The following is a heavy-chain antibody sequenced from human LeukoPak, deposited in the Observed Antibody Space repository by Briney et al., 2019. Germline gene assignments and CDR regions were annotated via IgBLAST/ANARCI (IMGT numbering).Heavy chain of an antibody. Sequence: GGSLRLSCAASGFTFSSYNMNWVRQAPGKGLEWVSSISSSSNYIYYADSVKGRFTISRDNAKNTLYLQMNSLRAEDTAVYYCARFYCSSTSCLEDYWGQGTLVTVSS. J-gene: IGHJ4*02. CDR1: GFTFSSYN. CDR3: ARFYCSSTSCLEDY. V-gene: IGHV3-21*01. CDR2: ISSSSNYI. D-gene: IGHD2-2*01.